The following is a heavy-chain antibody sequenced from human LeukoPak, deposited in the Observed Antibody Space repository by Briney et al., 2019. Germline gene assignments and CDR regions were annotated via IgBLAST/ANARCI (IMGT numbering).Heavy chain of an antibody. V-gene: IGHV1-2*02. CDR1: GYTFTGYY. CDR3: ARAGGATKKGFDY. CDR2: INPNSGGT. Sequence: ASVKVSCKSSGYTFTGYYMHWVRQAPGQGLEWMGWINPNSGGTNYAQKFQGRVTVTRDTSISTAYMELSSLRSEDTAVYYCARAGGATKKGFDYWGQGTLVTVSS. D-gene: IGHD1-26*01. J-gene: IGHJ4*02.